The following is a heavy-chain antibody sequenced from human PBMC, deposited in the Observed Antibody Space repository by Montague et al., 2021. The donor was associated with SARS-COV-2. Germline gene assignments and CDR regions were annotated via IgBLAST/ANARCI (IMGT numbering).Heavy chain of an antibody. Sequence: NTYSPSFNSRVTISIDTPKNQFSLKLSSVTAADTAVYYCERSLDPSGTYYLPYWGQGTLVTVAS. J-gene: IGHJ4*02. D-gene: IGHD3-10*01. V-gene: IGHV4-59*01. CDR2: N. CDR3: ERSLDPSGTYYLPY.